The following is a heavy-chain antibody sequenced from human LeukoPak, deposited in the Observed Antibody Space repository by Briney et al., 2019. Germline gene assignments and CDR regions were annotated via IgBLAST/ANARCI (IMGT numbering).Heavy chain of an antibody. CDR2: ISASGGST. Sequence: PGGSLRLSCAASGFTFTSYTMSWVRQAPGKGLECVSTISASGGSTFSAGSVKGRFAISRDNSKNTLYLQMNSLGAEDTAVYYCAKGATTSFGYWGQGTLVTVSS. J-gene: IGHJ4*02. D-gene: IGHD5-12*01. CDR3: AKGATTSFGY. CDR1: GFTFTSYT. V-gene: IGHV3-23*01.